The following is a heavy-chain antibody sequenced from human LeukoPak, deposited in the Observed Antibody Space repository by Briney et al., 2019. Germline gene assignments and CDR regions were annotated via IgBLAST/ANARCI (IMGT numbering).Heavy chain of an antibody. CDR3: ARASDPWLQLT. Sequence: GGSRRLSCAASGFTFSNYWMIWVRQAPGKGLEWLGNIKQDGSEKRYADSVRGRSSISRDNAQTSLYLQMNSLRAEDTAVYYCARASDPWLQLTWGQGTLVTVSS. J-gene: IGHJ5*02. CDR2: IKQDGSEK. D-gene: IGHD5-24*01. V-gene: IGHV3-7*05. CDR1: GFTFSNYW.